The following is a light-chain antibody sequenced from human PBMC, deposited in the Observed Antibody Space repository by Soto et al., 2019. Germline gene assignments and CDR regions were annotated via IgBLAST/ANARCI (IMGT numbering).Light chain of an antibody. CDR1: QSVSSTY. J-gene: IGKJ2*01. CDR2: AIS. Sequence: EIVLTQSPGTLSLSPGERATLSCRASQSVSSTYLAWYQQKPGQAPRLLIYAISSRSTGVPDRFSGSGSGTDFTLTISSLEPEDFVVYYCQQYATPPYSFGQGTKLEIK. V-gene: IGKV3-20*01. CDR3: QQYATPPYS.